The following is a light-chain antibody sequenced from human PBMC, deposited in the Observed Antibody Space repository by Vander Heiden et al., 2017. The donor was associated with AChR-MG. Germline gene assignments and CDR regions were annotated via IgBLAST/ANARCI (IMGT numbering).Light chain of an antibody. J-gene: IGLJ3*02. Sequence: QPVLTQPTSLSASPGASARLTCTLRSGINLGSYRIFWYQQKPESPPRYPLSVFLYATKHQGSGVPSRFSGSTDASTNAGTLVISGLQSEDESYYYSMNWKGSAVVFGGGTKLTVL. CDR2: VFLYATK. V-gene: IGLV5-45*01. CDR3: MNWKGSAVV. CDR1: SGINLGSYR.